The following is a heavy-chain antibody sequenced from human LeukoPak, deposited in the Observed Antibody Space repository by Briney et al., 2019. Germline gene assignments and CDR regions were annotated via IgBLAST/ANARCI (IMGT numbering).Heavy chain of an antibody. CDR1: GFTFSSYA. J-gene: IGHJ3*02. V-gene: IGHV3-23*01. CDR2: ISGSGGST. Sequence: GGSLRLSCAASGFTFSSYAMSWVRQAPGKGLEWVSAISGSGGSTYYADSVKGRFTISRDNSKNMLYLQMNSLRVEDTAIYYCAKVSVVAGRNAFDIWGQGTMVTVSS. CDR3: AKVSVVAGRNAFDI. D-gene: IGHD3-22*01.